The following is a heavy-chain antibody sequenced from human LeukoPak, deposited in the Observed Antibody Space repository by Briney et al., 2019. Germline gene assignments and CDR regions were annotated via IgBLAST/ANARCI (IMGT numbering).Heavy chain of an antibody. V-gene: IGHV4-31*03. J-gene: IGHJ3*02. CDR2: IYYSGST. CDR1: GGSISSGGYY. Sequence: PSETLSLACTVSGGSISSGGYYWSWIRQHPGKGLEWIGYIYYSGSTYYNPSLKSRVTISVDTSKNQFSLKLSSVTAADTAVYYCAREERRYYDSSGYNDAFDIWGQGTMVTVSS. D-gene: IGHD3-22*01. CDR3: AREERRYYDSSGYNDAFDI.